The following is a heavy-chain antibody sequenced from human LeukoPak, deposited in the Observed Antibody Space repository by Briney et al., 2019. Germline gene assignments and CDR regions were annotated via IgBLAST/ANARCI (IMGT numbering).Heavy chain of an antibody. CDR3: ARGPPGYSSHLASFDY. CDR1: GGTFSSYA. V-gene: IGHV1-69*13. D-gene: IGHD6-6*01. CDR2: IIPIFGTA. Sequence: SVKVSCKASGGTFSSYAISWVRQAPGQGLEWMGGIIPIFGTANYAQKFQGRVTITADESTSTAYMELSSLRSEDTAVYYCARGPPGYSSHLASFDYWGQGTLVTVSS. J-gene: IGHJ4*02.